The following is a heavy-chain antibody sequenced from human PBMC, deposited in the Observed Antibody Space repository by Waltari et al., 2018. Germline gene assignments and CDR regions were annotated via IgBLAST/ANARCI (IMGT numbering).Heavy chain of an antibody. CDR1: GRSISINNC. V-gene: IGHV4-4*02. J-gene: IGHJ4*02. Sequence: QVQLQESGPGLVKPSGTLSLTCAVAGRSISINNCWSWVPQPPGKALEWIGELYHSGRTHYNPSLKSRVTISVDKSKTQFSLKLSSVTAADTAVYYCATLGRTYGDYAFDYWGQGTLVTVSS. CDR3: ATLGRTYGDYAFDY. D-gene: IGHD4-17*01. CDR2: LYHSGRT.